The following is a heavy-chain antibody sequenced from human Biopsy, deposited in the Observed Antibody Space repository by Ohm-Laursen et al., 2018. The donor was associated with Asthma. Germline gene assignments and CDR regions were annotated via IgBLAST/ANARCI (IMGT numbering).Heavy chain of an antibody. V-gene: IGHV1-69*13. CDR2: IIPISLTP. D-gene: IGHD3-22*01. CDR3: ARDPSYFDPSVEGWHL. Sequence: VKISCKGSRDIFSSYGFSWVRQAPGQGLEWMGGIIPISLTPSYARRFRGRVTISADEYTRTAYMELSSLRSEDTAVYYCARDPSYFDPSVEGWHLWGQGTMVTVSS. CDR1: RDIFSSYG. J-gene: IGHJ3*01.